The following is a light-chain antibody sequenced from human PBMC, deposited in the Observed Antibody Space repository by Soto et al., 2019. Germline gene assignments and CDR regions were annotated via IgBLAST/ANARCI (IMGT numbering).Light chain of an antibody. CDR3: QQYGDSPLT. V-gene: IGKV3-20*01. CDR2: GVS. J-gene: IGKJ4*01. CDR1: QSAYSSY. Sequence: PGDRATLSCRSSQSAYSSYLSWYQQKPGQAPRLLIYGVSSRATGIPDRFSGSGAGTDFTLTISRLEPEDFAVYYCQQYGDSPLTFSGGTKVEIK.